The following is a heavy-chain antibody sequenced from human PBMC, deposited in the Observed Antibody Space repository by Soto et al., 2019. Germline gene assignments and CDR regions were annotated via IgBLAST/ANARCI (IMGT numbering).Heavy chain of an antibody. D-gene: IGHD3-10*01. CDR2: ITSGP. CDR1: GFIFSAFA. CDR3: AIGGPGGPLGH. Sequence: EVQLLESGGGLVQPGGSLRLSCAASGFIFSAFAMTWVRQAPGQGLEWVSSITSGPYYADSVKGRLTISRDISKNTLYLQMNSLRADDTAVYYCAIGGPGGPLGHWGQGTLVTVSS. J-gene: IGHJ4*02. V-gene: IGHV3-23*01.